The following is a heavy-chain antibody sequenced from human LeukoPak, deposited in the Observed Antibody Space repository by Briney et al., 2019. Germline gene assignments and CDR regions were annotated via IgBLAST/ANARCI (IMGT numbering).Heavy chain of an antibody. CDR3: ARDKPPPYYYDSSGIFDY. V-gene: IGHV3-33*01. D-gene: IGHD3-22*01. Sequence: GGSLRLSCAASGFTFSSYGMHWVRQAPGKGLEWVAVIWYDGSNKYYADSVKGRFTISRDNSKNTLYLQMNSLRAEDTAVYYCARDKPPPYYYDSSGIFDYWGQGTLVAVSS. J-gene: IGHJ4*02. CDR2: IWYDGSNK. CDR1: GFTFSSYG.